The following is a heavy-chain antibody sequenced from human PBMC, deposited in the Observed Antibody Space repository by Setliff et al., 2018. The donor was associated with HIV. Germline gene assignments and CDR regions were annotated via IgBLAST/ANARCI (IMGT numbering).Heavy chain of an antibody. CDR2: IFYTGTGTT. CDR1: GGPINSGSYH. J-gene: IGHJ5*02. Sequence: SETLSLTCTVSGGPINSGSYHWGWTRQPPGKGLEWIGTIFYTGTGTTYSNPSLTSRVTISIDTSKNQFSLKLRSVTAADTAVYYCARHDYGDNNWLDPSGQGTLVTVSS. D-gene: IGHD4-17*01. V-gene: IGHV4-39*01. CDR3: ARHDYGDNNWLDP.